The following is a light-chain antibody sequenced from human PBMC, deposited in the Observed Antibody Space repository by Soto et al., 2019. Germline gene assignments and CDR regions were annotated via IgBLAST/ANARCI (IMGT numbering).Light chain of an antibody. V-gene: IGLV2-14*01. J-gene: IGLJ1*01. Sequence: QSALTQPASVSGSPGQSITISCTGTSRYVGSYNYVSWYQLHPGKAPNPMIYEVTNRPSGVSNRFSGSKSGDTASLTISGLQAEDEADYYCSSYTTSTTLYVFGTGTKVTVL. CDR3: SSYTTSTTLYV. CDR2: EVT. CDR1: SRYVGSYNY.